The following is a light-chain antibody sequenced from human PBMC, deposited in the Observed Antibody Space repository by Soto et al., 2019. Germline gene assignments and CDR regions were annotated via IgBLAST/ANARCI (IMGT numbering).Light chain of an antibody. CDR2: DAS. CDR1: QDISSA. Sequence: AIQLTQSPSSLSASVGDRVTITCRASQDISSALAWYQHKPGKAPKFLIYDASVLESGVPSRFSGSGSGTDFTLTISSLQAEDFATYYCQQDYSSPRTFGQGTKVDIK. V-gene: IGKV1-13*02. J-gene: IGKJ1*01. CDR3: QQDYSSPRT.